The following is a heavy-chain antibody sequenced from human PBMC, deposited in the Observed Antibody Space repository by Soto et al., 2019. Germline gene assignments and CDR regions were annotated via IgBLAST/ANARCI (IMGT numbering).Heavy chain of an antibody. CDR1: GGSISSYY. J-gene: IGHJ5*02. Sequence: SETLSLTCTVSGGSISSYYWSWIRQPPGKGLEWIGYIYYSGSTNYNPSHKSRVTISVDTSKNQFSLKLSSVTAADTAVFYCARDGNYYDSSGYYYDNWFDPWGQGTLVTVSS. CDR2: IYYSGST. CDR3: ARDGNYYDSSGYYYDNWFDP. V-gene: IGHV4-59*01. D-gene: IGHD3-22*01.